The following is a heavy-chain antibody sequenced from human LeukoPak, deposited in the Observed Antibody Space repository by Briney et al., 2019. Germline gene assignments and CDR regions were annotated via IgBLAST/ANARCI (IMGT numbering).Heavy chain of an antibody. D-gene: IGHD3-10*02. CDR1: GYSISSGYY. Sequence: SETLSLTCTVSGYSISSGYYWGWIRQPPGKGLEWIGYIYYSGSTNYNPSLKSRVTISVDTSKNQFSLKLSSVTAADTAVYYCARVFGEYMDVWGKGTTVTVSS. CDR2: IYYSGST. CDR3: ARVFGEYMDV. V-gene: IGHV4-38-2*02. J-gene: IGHJ6*03.